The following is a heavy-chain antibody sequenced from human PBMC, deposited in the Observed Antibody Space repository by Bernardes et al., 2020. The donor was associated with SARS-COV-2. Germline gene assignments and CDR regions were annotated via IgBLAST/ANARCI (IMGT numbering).Heavy chain of an antibody. D-gene: IGHD3-22*01. V-gene: IGHV1-2*02. J-gene: IGHJ6*02. CDR2: INPNSGGT. CDR3: ALPPTNYDRYGMDV. CDR1: GYTFTGYY. Sequence: ASVKVSCKASGYTFTGYYIHWVRQAPGQGLEWMGWINPNSGGTNYAQKFQGRITMTRDTSISTAYMELSRLRSDDTAVYYCALPPTNYDRYGMDVWGQGNTVNVSS.